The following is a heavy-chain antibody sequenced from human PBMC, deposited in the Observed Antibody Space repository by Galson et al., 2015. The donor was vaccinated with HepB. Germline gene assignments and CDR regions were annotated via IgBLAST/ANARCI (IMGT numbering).Heavy chain of an antibody. V-gene: IGHV7-4-1*02. CDR2: INTVTGNP. J-gene: IGHJ3*01. CDR1: GYIFMSYA. CDR3: TRSGAGGNAFDF. D-gene: IGHD3-10*01. Sequence: SVKVSCKASGYIFMSYALNWVRQAPGQGLEWVAWINTVTGNPTYAQDFTGRFVFSLDSSVSTAYLQINTLQAEDTAVYFCTRSGAGGNAFDFWGQGTMVTVSS.